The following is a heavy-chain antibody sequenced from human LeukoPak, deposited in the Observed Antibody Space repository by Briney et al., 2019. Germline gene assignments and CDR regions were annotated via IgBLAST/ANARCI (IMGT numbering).Heavy chain of an antibody. D-gene: IGHD3-10*01. CDR1: GASISSSTYY. Sequence: SETLSLTCTVSGASISSSTYYWGWIRQPPGKGLEWIGSASYSGNTYYNPSLKSRVTILVDTSKNQFSLKMTSVTAADTAVYYCARGAYYYGSGSYYTNWGQGTLVTVSS. V-gene: IGHV4-39*07. CDR3: ARGAYYYGSGSYYTN. CDR2: ASYSGNT. J-gene: IGHJ4*02.